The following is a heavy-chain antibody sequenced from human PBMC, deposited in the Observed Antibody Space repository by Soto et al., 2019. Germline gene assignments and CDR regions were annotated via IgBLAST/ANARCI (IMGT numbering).Heavy chain of an antibody. Sequence: PSETLSLTCTVSGGSVSSGSYYWSWIRQPPGKGLEWIGYIYYSGSTNYNPSLKSRVTISVDTSKNQFSLKLSSVTAADTAVYYCARDGQTNSPNWFDPWGQGTLVTVSS. CDR3: ARDGQTNSPNWFDP. J-gene: IGHJ5*02. CDR2: IYYSGST. D-gene: IGHD1-1*01. V-gene: IGHV4-61*01. CDR1: GGSVSSGSYY.